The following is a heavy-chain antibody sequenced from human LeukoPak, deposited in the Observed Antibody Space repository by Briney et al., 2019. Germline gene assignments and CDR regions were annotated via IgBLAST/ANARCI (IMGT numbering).Heavy chain of an antibody. J-gene: IGHJ4*02. CDR3: AKDFRDTSMFTDGYFDS. CDR2: LSGLGDSK. D-gene: IGHD5-18*01. CDR1: GFTFSHYG. V-gene: IGHV3-23*01. Sequence: PERSLRLSCAASGFTFSHYGFHWVRQAPGKGLEWVSGLSGLGDSKYYADSANGRFSISRDNANNRLYLQMNNLRAEDTAVYYCAKDFRDTSMFTDGYFDSWGQGTLVTVSS.